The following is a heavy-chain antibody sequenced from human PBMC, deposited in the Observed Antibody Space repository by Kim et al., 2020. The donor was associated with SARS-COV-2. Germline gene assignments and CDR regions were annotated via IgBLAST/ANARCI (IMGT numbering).Heavy chain of an antibody. V-gene: IGHV3-13*01. CDR3: ARSYSYGPRSLDY. D-gene: IGHD5-18*01. J-gene: IGHJ4*02. Sequence: YPGSVKGRFTISRENAKNSLYLQMNSLRAGDTAVYYCARSYSYGPRSLDYWGQGTLVTVSS.